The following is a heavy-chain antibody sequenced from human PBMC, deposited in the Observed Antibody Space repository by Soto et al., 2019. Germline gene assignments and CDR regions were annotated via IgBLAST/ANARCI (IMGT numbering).Heavy chain of an antibody. CDR2: ISAYNGNT. CDR3: ARDFAPYYYDSSGYPSPYGMDV. J-gene: IGHJ6*02. CDR1: GYTFTSYG. D-gene: IGHD3-22*01. Sequence: GASVKVSCKASGYTFTSYGISWVRQAPGQGLEWMGWISAYNGNTNYAQKLQGRVTMTTDTSTSTAYMELRSLRSDDTAMYYCARDFAPYYYDSSGYPSPYGMDVWGQGTTVTVSS. V-gene: IGHV1-18*04.